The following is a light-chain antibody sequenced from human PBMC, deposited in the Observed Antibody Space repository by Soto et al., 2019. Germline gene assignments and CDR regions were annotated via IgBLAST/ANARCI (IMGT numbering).Light chain of an antibody. Sequence: QSALTQPASVSGSPEQSITISCTGTSSDVGSYNLVSWYQQHPGKVPKLMIYEVSKRPSGVSNRFSGSKFGNTAYLTISGVQGEDEADYYCCSYAGSGIVIFGGGTKLTVL. CDR2: EVS. J-gene: IGLJ2*01. CDR3: CSYAGSGIVI. CDR1: SSDVGSYNL. V-gene: IGLV2-23*02.